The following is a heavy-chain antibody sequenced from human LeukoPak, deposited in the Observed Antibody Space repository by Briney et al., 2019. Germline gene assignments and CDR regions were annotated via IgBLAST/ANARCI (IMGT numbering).Heavy chain of an antibody. Sequence: PGGSLRLSCAASGFTVSSNYMSWVRRAPGKGLEWVSVIYSGGSTYYADSVKGRFTISRDNSKNTLYLQMNSLRAEDTAVYYCARVAVAGTEGMDVWGQGTTVTVSS. CDR3: ARVAVAGTEGMDV. CDR2: IYSGGST. CDR1: GFTVSSNY. D-gene: IGHD6-19*01. J-gene: IGHJ6*02. V-gene: IGHV3-53*01.